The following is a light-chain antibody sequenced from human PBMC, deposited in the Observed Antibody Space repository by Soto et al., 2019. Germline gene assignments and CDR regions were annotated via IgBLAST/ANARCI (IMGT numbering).Light chain of an antibody. CDR3: QKFAYYPVT. CDR2: DAS. V-gene: IGKV1D-13*01. CDR1: QGISLS. J-gene: IGKJ5*01. Sequence: IPLTQSPSSLSASVGDSVTITCRASQGISLSLAWFHQKPGEAPTLLIYDASSLERGVPSRFRGSGSGAEFPLRINGLRPEGLGTYFCQKFAYYPVTFGQGTRLEI.